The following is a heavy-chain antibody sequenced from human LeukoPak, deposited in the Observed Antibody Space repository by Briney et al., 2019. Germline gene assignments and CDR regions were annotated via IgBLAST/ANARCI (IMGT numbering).Heavy chain of an antibody. V-gene: IGHV4-34*01. D-gene: IGHD3-10*01. CDR1: GGSFSGYY. J-gene: IGHJ6*03. Sequence: SETLSLTCAVYGGSFSGYYWSWIRQPPGKGLEWIGEINHSGSTNYNPSLKSRVTISVDTSKNQFSLKLSSVTAADTAVFYCARGLIDRNKVRGAESPRRYYYYYMDVWGKGTTVTVSS. CDR2: INHSGST. CDR3: ARGLIDRNKVRGAESPRRYYYYYMDV.